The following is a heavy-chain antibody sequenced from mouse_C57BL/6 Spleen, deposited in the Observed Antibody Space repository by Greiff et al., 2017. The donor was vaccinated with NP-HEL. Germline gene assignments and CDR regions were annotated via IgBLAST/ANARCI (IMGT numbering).Heavy chain of an antibody. V-gene: IGHV5-17*01. CDR3: ARKLTGTSFYWYFDV. CDR2: ISSGSSTI. CDR1: GFTFSDYG. D-gene: IGHD4-1*01. Sequence: EVKLVESGGGLVKPGGSLKLSCAASGFTFSDYGMHWVRQAPEKGLEWVAYISSGSSTIYYADTVKGRFTLSRDNAKNTLFLQMTSLRSEDTAMYYCARKLTGTSFYWYFDVWGTGTTVTVST. J-gene: IGHJ1*03.